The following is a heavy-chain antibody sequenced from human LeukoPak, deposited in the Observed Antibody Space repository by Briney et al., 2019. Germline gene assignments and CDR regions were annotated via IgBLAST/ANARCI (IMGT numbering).Heavy chain of an antibody. CDR2: INHSGST. V-gene: IGHV4-34*01. Sequence: PSGTLSLTCAVYGGSFSGYYWSWIRQPPGKGLEWIGEINHSGSTYYNPSLKSRVTISVDTSKNQFSLKLSSVTAADTAVYYCARHRSGPNAFDIWGQGTMVTVSS. CDR1: GGSFSGYY. D-gene: IGHD3-3*01. CDR3: ARHRSGPNAFDI. J-gene: IGHJ3*02.